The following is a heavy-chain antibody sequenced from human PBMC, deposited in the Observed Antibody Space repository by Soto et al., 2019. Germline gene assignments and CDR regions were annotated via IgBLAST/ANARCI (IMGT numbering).Heavy chain of an antibody. CDR2: VYYSGTT. V-gene: IGHV4-59*01. CDR1: GGSISSYY. CDR3: ARNLGYCSSISCSNWFDP. Sequence: PSETLSLTCTVSGGSISSYYWSWIRPPPGKGLEWIGYVYYSGTTNYNPSLKSRIIISVDTSKNQFSLKLSSVTAADTAVYYCARNLGYCSSISCSNWFDPWGQGTLVTVSS. D-gene: IGHD2-2*01. J-gene: IGHJ5*02.